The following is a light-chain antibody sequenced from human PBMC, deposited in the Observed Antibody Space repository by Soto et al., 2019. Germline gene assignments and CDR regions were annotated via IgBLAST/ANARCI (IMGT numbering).Light chain of an antibody. V-gene: IGKV1D-8*01. J-gene: IGKJ4*01. CDR3: QQANSFTLT. CDR2: AAS. Sequence: VIWRTQSPSLLSASRGDRVPIPCRMSQDVSSYLAWYQKKPGKAPELLIYAASTLQSGVPSRFTGSGSGTDFNLTISSLQTEDFATYYCQQANSFTLTFGGGTKVEIK. CDR1: QDVSSY.